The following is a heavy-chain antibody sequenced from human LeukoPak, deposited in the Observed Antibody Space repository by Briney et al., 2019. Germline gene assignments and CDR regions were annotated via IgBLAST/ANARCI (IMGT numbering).Heavy chain of an antibody. Sequence: SETLSLTCAVYGGSFSGYYWSWIRQPPGKGLEWIGEINHSGSTNYNPSLKSRVTISVDKSKNQFSLKLSSVTAADTAVYYCARPIAGRHNWFDPWGQGTLVTVSS. CDR2: INHSGST. CDR1: GGSFSGYY. V-gene: IGHV4-34*01. D-gene: IGHD6-13*01. J-gene: IGHJ5*02. CDR3: ARPIAGRHNWFDP.